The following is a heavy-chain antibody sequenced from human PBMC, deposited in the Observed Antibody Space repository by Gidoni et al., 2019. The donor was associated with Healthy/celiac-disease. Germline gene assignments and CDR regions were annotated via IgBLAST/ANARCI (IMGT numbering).Heavy chain of an antibody. D-gene: IGHD4-17*01. V-gene: IGHV3-23*01. Sequence: EVQLLESGGGLVQPGGSLRLSCAASGLPFSSYAMSWVRQAPGKGLEWVSAISGSGGSTYYADSVKGRFTISRDNSKNTLYLQMNSLRAEDTAVYYCAKRMHYHRGSSYYGGNPDAFDIWGQGTMVTVSS. CDR1: GLPFSSYA. J-gene: IGHJ3*02. CDR3: AKRMHYHRGSSYYGGNPDAFDI. CDR2: ISGSGGST.